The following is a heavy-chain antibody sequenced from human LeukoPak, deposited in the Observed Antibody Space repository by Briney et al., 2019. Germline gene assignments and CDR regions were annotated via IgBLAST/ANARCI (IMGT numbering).Heavy chain of an antibody. V-gene: IGHV4-38-2*02. CDR3: ARTSTGTKASTYYYYMDV. J-gene: IGHJ6*03. Sequence: SETLSLTCTVSGYSISSGYYWGWIRQHPGKGLEWIGSIYHSGSTYYNPSLKSRVTISVDTSKNQFSLKLSSVTAADTAVYYCARTSTGTKASTYYYYMDVWGKGTTVTVSS. CDR2: IYHSGST. CDR1: GYSISSGYY. D-gene: IGHD1-7*01.